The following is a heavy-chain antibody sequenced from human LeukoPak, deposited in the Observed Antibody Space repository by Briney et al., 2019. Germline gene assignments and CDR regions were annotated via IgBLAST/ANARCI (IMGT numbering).Heavy chain of an antibody. CDR3: ASDSPGYDSGSYFAY. V-gene: IGHV3-23*01. CDR1: GFTFSSYW. Sequence: PGGSLRLSCAASGFTFSSYWMNWARQAPGKGLEWVSAISGSGGSTYYADSVKGRFTISRDNSKNTLYLQMNSLRAEDTAVYYCASDSPGYDSGSYFAYWGQGTLVTVSS. J-gene: IGHJ4*02. CDR2: ISGSGGST. D-gene: IGHD2-15*01.